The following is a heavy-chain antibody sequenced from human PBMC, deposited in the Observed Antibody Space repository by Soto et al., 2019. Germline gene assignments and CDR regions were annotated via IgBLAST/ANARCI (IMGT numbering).Heavy chain of an antibody. D-gene: IGHD3-22*01. V-gene: IGHV1-18*01. CDR3: ARESGPITMILVGRYNWFDP. J-gene: IGHJ5*02. CDR1: GYTFTSYG. Sequence: QVQMVQSGAEVKKPGASVKVSCKASGYTFTSYGISWVRQAPGQGLEWMGWISAYNGNTNYAQKLQGRVTMTTDTSTSTPYMELSSLRSDDTAVYYCARESGPITMILVGRYNWFDPWGQGTLVTVSS. CDR2: ISAYNGNT.